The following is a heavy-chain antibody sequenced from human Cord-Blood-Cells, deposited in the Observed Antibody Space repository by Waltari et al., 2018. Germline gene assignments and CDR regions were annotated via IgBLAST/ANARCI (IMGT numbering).Heavy chain of an antibody. CDR3: ARGVYWVAFGI. D-gene: IGHD2-8*02. V-gene: IGHV1-8*01. CDR1: GYTFTSYD. Sequence: QVQMVQSGAEVKKPGASVKVSCKASGYTFTSYDINWVRQATGQGLEWMGWIDPNRGNTGCAQKCQCRVTMTRNTSRSAAYMELRSLRSGDTAVYYCARGVYWVAFGIWGQWTMVTVSS. J-gene: IGHJ3*02. CDR2: IDPNRGNT.